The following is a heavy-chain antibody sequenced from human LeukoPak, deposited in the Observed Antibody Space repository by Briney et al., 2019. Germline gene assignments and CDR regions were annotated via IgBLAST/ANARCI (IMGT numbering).Heavy chain of an antibody. J-gene: IGHJ5*02. CDR2: IYYSGST. Sequence: SETLSLTCTVSGGSISSSSYYWGWIRQPPGKGLECIGSIYYSGSTYYNPSLKSRVTISVDTSKNQFSLRLTSVTAADTAVYYCARRIGYRSLIDGDYWFDPWGQGTLVTVSS. CDR3: ARRIGYRSLIDGDYWFDP. CDR1: GGSISSSSYY. V-gene: IGHV4-39*01. D-gene: IGHD4-17*01.